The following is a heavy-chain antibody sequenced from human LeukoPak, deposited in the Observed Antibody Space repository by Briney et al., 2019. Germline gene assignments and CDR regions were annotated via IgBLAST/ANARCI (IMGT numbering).Heavy chain of an antibody. CDR1: GGSVSSGSYY. D-gene: IGHD2-21*01. Sequence: SETLSLTCTVSGGSVSSGSYYWSWIRQPPGKGLEWIGYIYYSGSTNYNPSLKSRVTISVDTSKNQFSLKLSSVTAADTAVYYCARGHPLFTGAFDIWGQGTMVTVSS. CDR3: ARGHPLFTGAFDI. J-gene: IGHJ3*02. CDR2: IYYSGST. V-gene: IGHV4-61*01.